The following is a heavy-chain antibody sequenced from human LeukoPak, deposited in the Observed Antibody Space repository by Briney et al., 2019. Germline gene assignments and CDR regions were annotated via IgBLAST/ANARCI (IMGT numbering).Heavy chain of an antibody. CDR1: GYTFTSYG. CDR3: ARSDTYCSGGSCPPNTFDALDI. J-gene: IGHJ3*02. D-gene: IGHD2-15*01. CDR2: ISAYNGNT. Sequence: ASVKVSCKASGYTFTSYGISWVRQAPGQGLEWMGWISAYNGNTNYAQKLQGRVTMTTDTSTSTAYVELRSLRSDDTAVYYCARSDTYCSGGSCPPNTFDALDIWGQGTMVTVSS. V-gene: IGHV1-18*01.